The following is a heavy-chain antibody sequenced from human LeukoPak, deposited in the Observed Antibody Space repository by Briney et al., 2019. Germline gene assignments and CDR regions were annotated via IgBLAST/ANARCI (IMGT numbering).Heavy chain of an antibody. CDR3: ARQVTTVTTRVDY. J-gene: IGHJ4*02. CDR2: IYYSGST. CDR1: GGSISSSSYY. Sequence: PSETLSLTCTVSGGSISSSSYYWGWIRQPPGKGLEWIGGIYYSGSTYYNPSLKSRVTISVDTSKDQFSLKLSSVTAADTAVYYCARQVTTVTTRVDYWGQGTLVTVSS. V-gene: IGHV4-39*01. D-gene: IGHD4-17*01.